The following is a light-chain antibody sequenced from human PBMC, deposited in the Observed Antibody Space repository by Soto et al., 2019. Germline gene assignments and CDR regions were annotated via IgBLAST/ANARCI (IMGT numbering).Light chain of an antibody. V-gene: IGKV1-27*01. CDR2: AAS. CDR3: QKYGSAPWT. CDR1: QGISNY. Sequence: DIQMTQSPSSLSASVRDRVTITCRASQGISNYLAWYQQKQGKVPKLLIYAASTLQSGVPSRFSGSGSGTDFPLTISSLQPEDVATYYCQKYGSAPWTFGQGTKVEIK. J-gene: IGKJ1*01.